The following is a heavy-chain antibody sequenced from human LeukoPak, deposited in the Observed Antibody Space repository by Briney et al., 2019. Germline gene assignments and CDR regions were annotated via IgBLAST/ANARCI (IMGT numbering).Heavy chain of an antibody. CDR1: GYPFTSYA. CDR3: ARVGGYCSDGICYPKY. V-gene: IGHV7-4-1*02. D-gene: IGHD2-15*01. J-gene: IGHJ4*02. Sequence: ASVKVSCKASGYPFTSYAMTWVRQAPGQGLEWMGWINTDSGNPTYAQGFTGRFVFSLDRSVTTAYLQITYLKPEDTAVYYCARVGGYCSDGICYPKYWGQGTLVTVSS. CDR2: INTDSGNP.